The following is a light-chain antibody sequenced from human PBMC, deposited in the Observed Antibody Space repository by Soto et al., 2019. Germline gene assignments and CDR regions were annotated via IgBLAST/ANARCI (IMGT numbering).Light chain of an antibody. CDR2: AAS. CDR3: QQSFNTPFT. V-gene: IGKV1-39*01. Sequence: IQMTQSPSSLSASVGDRVTITCGASQTAASYLNWYQQRPGKAPKLLIRAASRLESGVPARFSGSGSGTEFTLTISSLQPEDVATYYCQQSFNTPFTFGPGNNVDV. CDR1: QTAASY. J-gene: IGKJ3*01.